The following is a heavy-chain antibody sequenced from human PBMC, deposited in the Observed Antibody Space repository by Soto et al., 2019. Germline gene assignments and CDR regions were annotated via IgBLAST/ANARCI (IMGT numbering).Heavy chain of an antibody. J-gene: IGHJ4*02. CDR1: VGTFGSYA. D-gene: IGHD3-3*01. V-gene: IGHV1-69*13. CDR3: ARADPLRFLEWLLSY. CDR2: IIPIFGTA. Sequence: SVKVSCRASVGTFGSYASIWVRQAPGQGLEWMGGIIPIFGTANYAQKFQGRVTITADESTSTAYMELSSLRSEDTAVYYCARADPLRFLEWLLSYWGQGTLVTVSS.